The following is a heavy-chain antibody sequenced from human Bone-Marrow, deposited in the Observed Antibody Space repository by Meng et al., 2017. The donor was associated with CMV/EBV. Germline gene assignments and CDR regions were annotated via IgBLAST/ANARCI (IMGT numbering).Heavy chain of an antibody. Sequence: GSLRLSCSASGFAFSNYKMDWVRQAPGRGLEWVASITPFSDYIYYGDSVKGRFTISRDNGKNSLYLQMNSLRDEDTAVYYCARDRYQLPYDSWGQGTLVTVSS. V-gene: IGHV3-21*01. J-gene: IGHJ4*02. D-gene: IGHD2-2*01. CDR1: GFAFSNYK. CDR3: ARDRYQLPYDS. CDR2: ITPFSDYI.